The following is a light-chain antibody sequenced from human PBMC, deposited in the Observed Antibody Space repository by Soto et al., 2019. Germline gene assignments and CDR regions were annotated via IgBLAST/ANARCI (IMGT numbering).Light chain of an antibody. CDR1: QSVSSY. CDR3: HQRSNWPIT. J-gene: IGKJ5*01. V-gene: IGKV3-11*01. CDR2: DAS. Sequence: EIVLTQSPTTLSLSPGERATLSCRASQSVSSYLAWYQQKPGQGPRLLIYDASNRATGIPARFSGSGSGTDFILTISSLEPEDFAVYYCHQRSNWPITFGQGTRLEIK.